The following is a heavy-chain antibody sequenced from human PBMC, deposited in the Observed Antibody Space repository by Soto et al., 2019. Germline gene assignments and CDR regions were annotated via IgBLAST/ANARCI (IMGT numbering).Heavy chain of an antibody. D-gene: IGHD3-22*01. J-gene: IGHJ4*02. V-gene: IGHV4-34*01. Sequence: QVQLQQWGAGLLKPSETLSLTCAVYGGSFSGYYWSWIRQPPGKGLEWIGEINHSGSTNYNPSLKSRVTISVDTSKNQFSLKLSSVTAADTAVYYCARGVRYYDSSGHTGIDYWGQGTLVTVSS. CDR2: INHSGST. CDR3: ARGVRYYDSSGHTGIDY. CDR1: GGSFSGYY.